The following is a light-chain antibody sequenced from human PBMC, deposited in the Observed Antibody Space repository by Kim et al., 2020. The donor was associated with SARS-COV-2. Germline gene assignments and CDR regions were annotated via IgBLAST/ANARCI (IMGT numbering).Light chain of an antibody. CDR1: QAISNY. CDR3: QNYNSGPRS. CDR2: SAS. J-gene: IGKJ1*01. V-gene: IGKV1-27*01. Sequence: ASVGDRVTISCRASQAISNYLAWYQQEPGKVPKLLIYSASALNSGVSSRFIGSGSGKDFSLTISSLQPEDVATYYCQNYNSGPRSFGQGTKVEIK.